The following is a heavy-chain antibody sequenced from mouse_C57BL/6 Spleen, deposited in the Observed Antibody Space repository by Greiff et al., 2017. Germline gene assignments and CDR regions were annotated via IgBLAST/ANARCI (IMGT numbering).Heavy chain of an antibody. CDR1: GFNIKDDY. V-gene: IGHV14-4*01. CDR2: IDPENGDT. CDR3: TYMVRYAMDY. Sequence: VQLQQSGAELVRPGASVKLSCTASGFNIKDDYMHWVKQRPEQGLEWIGWIDPENGDTEYASKFQGKATITADTSSNTAYLQLRSLTSEDTAVYYCTYMVRYAMDYWGQGTSVTVSS. J-gene: IGHJ4*01. D-gene: IGHD2-2*01.